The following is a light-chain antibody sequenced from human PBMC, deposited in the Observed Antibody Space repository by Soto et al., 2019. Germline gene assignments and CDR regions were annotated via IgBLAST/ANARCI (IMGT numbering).Light chain of an antibody. V-gene: IGKV1-9*01. CDR2: AAS. Sequence: EIQMTQSPAYMATSVGDRIPITCRASQITSTYLTWYRQKSGKAPELLIYAASTLQSGVPSRFSGGGSGTDFTLTISSLQPEDFATYYCQQFNSYPRTFGPGTKVDIK. CDR1: QITSTY. CDR3: QQFNSYPRT. J-gene: IGKJ3*01.